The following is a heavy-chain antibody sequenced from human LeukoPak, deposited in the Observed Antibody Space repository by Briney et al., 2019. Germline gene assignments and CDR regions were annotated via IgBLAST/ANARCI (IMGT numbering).Heavy chain of an antibody. J-gene: IGHJ4*02. D-gene: IGHD6-13*01. V-gene: IGHV3-9*01. Sequence: GGSLRLSCAASGFTFDDYAMHWVRQAPGKGLECVSGISWNSGSIGYADSVKGRVTISRDNAKNSLYLQMNSLRAEDTALYYCAKAFDPLIAAAAIHFDYWGQGTLVTVSS. CDR1: GFTFDDYA. CDR3: AKAFDPLIAAAAIHFDY. CDR2: ISWNSGSI.